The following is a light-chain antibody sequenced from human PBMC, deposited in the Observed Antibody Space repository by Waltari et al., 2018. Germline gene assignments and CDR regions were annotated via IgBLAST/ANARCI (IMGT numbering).Light chain of an antibody. CDR2: GAS. J-gene: IGKJ5*01. CDR3: QQTYTTLIA. Sequence: DIQMTQSPSSLSASVGASVTITCRSSQTINSYLTWYQQKPGRAPKLLIYGASTLQSGVPSRFSGSGSGTGFALTISSLQPEDIATYYGQQTYTTLIAFGQGTRLEIK. CDR1: QTINSY. V-gene: IGKV1-39*01.